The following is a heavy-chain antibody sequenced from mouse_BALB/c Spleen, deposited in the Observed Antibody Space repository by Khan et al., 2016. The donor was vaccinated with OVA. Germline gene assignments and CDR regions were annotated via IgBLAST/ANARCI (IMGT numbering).Heavy chain of an antibody. Sequence: VQLQQSGPELVKPGASVKISCKASGYSFTGYFMNWVMQSHGKSLEWIGRINPHIGETFYNQKFKGKATLTVDESSSTPHMELRSLASEDSAVYYCARKNGSDFDYWGQGTTLTVSS. J-gene: IGHJ2*01. CDR3: ARKNGSDFDY. V-gene: IGHV1-20*02. CDR2: INPHIGET. CDR1: GYSFTGYF. D-gene: IGHD1-1*01.